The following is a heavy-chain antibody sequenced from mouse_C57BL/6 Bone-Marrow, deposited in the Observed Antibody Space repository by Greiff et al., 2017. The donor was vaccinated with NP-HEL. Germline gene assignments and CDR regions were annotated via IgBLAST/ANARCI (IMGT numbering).Heavy chain of an antibody. D-gene: IGHD1-1*01. CDR2: IWGGGST. Sequence: VKLQESGPGLVAPSQSLSITCTVSGFSLTSYGVDWVRQPPGKGLEWLGVIWGGGSTNSNSAPMSGLSISKDNSKRQVFLKMNSLQTDDTAMYYCAKHYYGSRRYAMDYWGQGTSVTVSS. V-gene: IGHV2-9*01. CDR1: GFSLTSYG. CDR3: AKHYYGSRRYAMDY. J-gene: IGHJ4*01.